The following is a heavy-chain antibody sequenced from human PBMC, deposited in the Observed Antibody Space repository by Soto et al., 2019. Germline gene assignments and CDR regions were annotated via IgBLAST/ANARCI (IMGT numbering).Heavy chain of an antibody. CDR3: ARDISSGDLDY. V-gene: IGHV4-61*01. D-gene: IGHD2-21*02. CDR2: IYYSGST. Sequence: QVQLQESGPGLVKPSETLSLTCTVSGGSVSSGSYYWSWIRQPPGKGLEWIGYIYYSGSTNYNPSLTSRVTISVDTSKNQFSLKLSSVTAADTAVYYCARDISSGDLDYWGQGTLVTVSS. J-gene: IGHJ4*02. CDR1: GGSVSSGSYY.